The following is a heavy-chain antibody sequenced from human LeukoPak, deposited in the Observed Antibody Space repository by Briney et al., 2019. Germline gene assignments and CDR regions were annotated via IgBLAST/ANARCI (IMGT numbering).Heavy chain of an antibody. Sequence: SVKVSCKASGGTFSSYAISWVRQAPGQGLEWMGRIIPILGIANYAQKFQGRVTITADKSTSTAYMELSGLRSEDTAVYYCARDWEYCGGDCYTFDAFDIWGQGTMVTVPS. J-gene: IGHJ3*02. CDR2: IIPILGIA. CDR1: GGTFSSYA. V-gene: IGHV1-69*04. CDR3: ARDWEYCGGDCYTFDAFDI. D-gene: IGHD2-21*02.